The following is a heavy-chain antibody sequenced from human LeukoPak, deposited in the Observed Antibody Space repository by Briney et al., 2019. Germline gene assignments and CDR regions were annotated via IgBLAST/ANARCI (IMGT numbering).Heavy chain of an antibody. D-gene: IGHD6-19*01. J-gene: IGHJ4*02. CDR1: GFMFSSFW. CDR3: LGSNIAVV. CDR2: INQGENEK. V-gene: IGHV3-7*01. Sequence: GGSLRLSCTASGFMFSSFWMSWVRQAPGKGLEWVANINQGENEKYYVDSVRGRCTISRDNVKNSVFLQMNSLRAEDTADYYCLGSNIAVVWGQGALVTVSS.